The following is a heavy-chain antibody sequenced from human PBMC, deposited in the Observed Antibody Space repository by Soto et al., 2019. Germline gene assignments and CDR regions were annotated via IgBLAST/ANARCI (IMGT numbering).Heavy chain of an antibody. Sequence: PGGSLRLSCAASGFTFSSYWMGWVRQAPGKGLEWVANIKQDGSEKYYVDSVKGRFTISRDNAKNSLYLQMNSLRAEDTAVYYCARVGYCSGGSCYQYYFDYWGQGTLVTVSS. CDR2: IKQDGSEK. CDR1: GFTFSSYW. CDR3: ARVGYCSGGSCYQYYFDY. D-gene: IGHD2-15*01. V-gene: IGHV3-7*03. J-gene: IGHJ4*02.